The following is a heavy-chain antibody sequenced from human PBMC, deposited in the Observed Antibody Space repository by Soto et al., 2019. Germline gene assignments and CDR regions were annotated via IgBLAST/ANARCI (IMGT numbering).Heavy chain of an antibody. CDR1: GYSFTSYL. D-gene: IGHD4-4*01. Sequence: XESLKTSRQGSGYSFTSYLIIWVRQMPGKGVEWMGRIDPSDSYTHYSPSFQGHVSISADKSISTAYLQWSSLKASDTAMYYCARDKVTHSPKPNPGDDWGQGTLVTVSS. CDR2: IDPSDSYT. J-gene: IGHJ4*02. CDR3: ARDKVTHSPKPNPGDD. V-gene: IGHV5-10-1*01.